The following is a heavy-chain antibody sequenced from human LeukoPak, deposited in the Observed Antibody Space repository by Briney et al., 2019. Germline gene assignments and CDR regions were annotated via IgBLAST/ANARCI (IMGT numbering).Heavy chain of an antibody. CDR3: ARDASYYDSSCYLSY. CDR2: INSDGSST. D-gene: IGHD3-22*01. CDR1: GFTFSSYW. Sequence: PGGSLRLSCAASGFTFSSYWMHWVRQAPGKGLVWVSRINSDGSSTSYADSVKGRFTISRDNAKNTLYLQMNSLRAEDTAVYYCARDASYYDSSCYLSYWGQGTLVTVSS. V-gene: IGHV3-74*01. J-gene: IGHJ4*02.